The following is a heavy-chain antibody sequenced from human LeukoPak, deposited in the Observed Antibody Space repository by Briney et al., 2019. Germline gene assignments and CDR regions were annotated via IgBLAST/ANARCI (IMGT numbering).Heavy chain of an antibody. CDR1: GGSISSSNW. J-gene: IGHJ2*01. CDR2: FYHSGST. CDR3: ARLNFWNNAWSFDL. Sequence: SGTLSLTCAVSGGSISSSNWWSWVRQPPGKGLEWIGEFYHSGSTNYNPSLKSRVTISVDKSKNQFSLTLSSVTAADTAVYYCARLNFWNNAWSFDLWGRGTLVTVSS. V-gene: IGHV4-4*02. D-gene: IGHD3-3*01.